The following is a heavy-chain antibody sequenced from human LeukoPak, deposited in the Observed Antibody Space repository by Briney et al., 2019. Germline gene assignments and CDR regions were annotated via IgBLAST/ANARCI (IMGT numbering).Heavy chain of an antibody. CDR1: GGSISSYY. CDR2: IYYSGST. J-gene: IGHJ5*02. Sequence: SETLSLTCTVSGGSISSYYWSWIRQPPGKGLEWIGYIYYSGSTSYNPSLKSRVTISVDTSKNQFSLKLSSVTAADTAVYYCARGGLLRYFDWAIVHWGQGTLVTVSS. CDR3: ARGGLLRYFDWAIVH. D-gene: IGHD3-9*01. V-gene: IGHV4-59*01.